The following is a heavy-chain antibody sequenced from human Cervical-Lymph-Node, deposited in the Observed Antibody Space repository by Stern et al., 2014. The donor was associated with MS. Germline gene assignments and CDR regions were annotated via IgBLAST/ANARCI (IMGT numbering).Heavy chain of an antibody. V-gene: IGHV3-7*01. Sequence: EVPLEESGGGFVQPGGSRRLSCGASGFGLGPPWMSWVRPPPGRGLKGVANIRQDGYDKFYVDSVKGRFTISRDNARNSLYLQMNSLTVADTAVYYCARDRRAFLDYWGQGTHVAVSS. CDR2: IRQDGYDK. CDR3: ARDRRAFLDY. CDR1: GFGLGPPW. J-gene: IGHJ4*02. D-gene: IGHD2/OR15-2a*01.